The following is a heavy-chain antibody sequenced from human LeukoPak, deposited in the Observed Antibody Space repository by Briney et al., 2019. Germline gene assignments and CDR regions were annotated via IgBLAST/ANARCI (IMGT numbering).Heavy chain of an antibody. D-gene: IGHD3-22*01. V-gene: IGHV3-9*01. CDR1: GFTFSTYA. CDR2: INWNSGSI. Sequence: PGGSLRLSCAASGFTFSTYAMHWVRQAPGKGLEWVSGINWNSGSIGYADSVKGRFTISRDNAKNSLYLQMNSLRAEDTALYYCAKDIGSSGYYYPDYWGQETLVTVSS. J-gene: IGHJ4*02. CDR3: AKDIGSSGYYYPDY.